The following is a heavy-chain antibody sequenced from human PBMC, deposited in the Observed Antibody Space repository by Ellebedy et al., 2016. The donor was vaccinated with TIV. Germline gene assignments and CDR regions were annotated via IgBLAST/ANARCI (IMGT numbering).Heavy chain of an antibody. V-gene: IGHV3-7*01. CDR3: ARGPYDFWSGCFDN. D-gene: IGHD3-3*01. CDR2: IHQYGSEE. CDR1: GSDIGTYW. Sequence: GESLKISCVASGSDIGTYWMTWVRQAPGKGLEWVASIHQYGSEEYYVDSVKGRFTISRDNAKNSLYLEMNSLRDEDTAVYYCARGPYDFWSGCFDNWGQGTLVTVSS. J-gene: IGHJ4*02.